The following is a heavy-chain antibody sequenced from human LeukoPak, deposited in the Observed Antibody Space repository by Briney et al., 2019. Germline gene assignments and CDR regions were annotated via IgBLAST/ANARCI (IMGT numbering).Heavy chain of an antibody. CDR1: GGTFSSYA. CDR3: ASSARGGSYYYPLDP. CDR2: IIPIFVTA. V-gene: IGHV1-69*13. J-gene: IGHJ5*02. D-gene: IGHD1-26*01. Sequence: GASVKVSCKASGGTFSSYAITWVRQAPGQGLEWMGGIIPIFVTANYAQKFQGRVTITADESTSTAYMELSSLRSEDTAVYYCASSARGGSYYYPLDPWGQGTLDTVSS.